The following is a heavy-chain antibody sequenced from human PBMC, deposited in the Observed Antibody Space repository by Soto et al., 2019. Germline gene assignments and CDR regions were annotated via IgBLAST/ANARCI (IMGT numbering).Heavy chain of an antibody. J-gene: IGHJ5*02. D-gene: IGHD6-13*01. CDR1: GGSISSYY. V-gene: IGHV4-59*08. Sequence: SETLSLTCTVSGGSISSYYWSWIRQPPGKGLEWIGSIYYTGSTNYNPSLKSRLTISVDPSKNQFSLKLTSVTAADTAMYYCARPKTIGAAAGKGWFDPWGQGTLVTVSS. CDR3: ARPKTIGAAAGKGWFDP. CDR2: IYYTGST.